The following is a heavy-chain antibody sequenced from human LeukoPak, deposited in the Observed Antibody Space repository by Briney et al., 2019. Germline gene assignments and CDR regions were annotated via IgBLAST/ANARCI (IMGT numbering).Heavy chain of an antibody. CDR1: TGSISSGSYY. J-gene: IGHJ5*02. CDR2: VYSSGSA. D-gene: IGHD3-10*01. V-gene: IGHV4-61*09. Sequence: SQTLSLTCTVSTGSISSGSYYWSWIRQPAGKGLEWIGHVYSSGSANYNPSLRSRVTISVDTSKNQFSLKLSSVTAADTAVYYCARAAYYYGSGSYYSWSDPWGQGTLVTVSS. CDR3: ARAAYYYGSGSYYSWSDP.